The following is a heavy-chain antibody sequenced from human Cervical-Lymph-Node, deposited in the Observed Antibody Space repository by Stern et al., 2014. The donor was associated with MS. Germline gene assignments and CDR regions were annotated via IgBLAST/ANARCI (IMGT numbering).Heavy chain of an antibody. V-gene: IGHV1-2*06. J-gene: IGHJ6*02. Sequence: QVQLVESGAEVKKPGASVKVSCKTAGYTFIGHFIHWVRQAPGQGLEWLGRINPNNDDTHSAQKFQGRVAMTTDTSTNTAYMELSRLTSDDTAVYYCARDHHFGSGGSGDYGMDVWGQGTTV. D-gene: IGHD2-15*01. CDR1: GYTFIGHF. CDR2: INPNNDDT. CDR3: ARDHHFGSGGSGDYGMDV.